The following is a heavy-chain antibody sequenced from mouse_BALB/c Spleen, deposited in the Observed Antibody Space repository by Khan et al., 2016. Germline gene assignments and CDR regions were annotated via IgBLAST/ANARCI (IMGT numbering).Heavy chain of an antibody. Sequence: QMQLEESGPGLVAPSQSLSITCTVSGFSIIAYGVNWVRQPPGKGLEWLGMIWGDGSTDSNSALKSRLNITKDNSKSQVFLKMNSLQTDDTAKYYCARDGWGYYAMDYWGQGTSVTVSS. V-gene: IGHV2-6-7*01. CDR3: ARDGWGYYAMDY. D-gene: IGHD2-2*01. CDR2: IWGDGST. CDR1: GFSIIAYG. J-gene: IGHJ4*01.